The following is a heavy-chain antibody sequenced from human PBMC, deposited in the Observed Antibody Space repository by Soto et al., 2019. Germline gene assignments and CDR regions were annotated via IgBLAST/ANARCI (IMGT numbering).Heavy chain of an antibody. CDR3: GRVLRHYGSGRENYYMDV. J-gene: IGHJ6*03. CDR1: GGSISSYY. Sequence: SETLSLMCSVSGGSISSYYWTWIRQPPGEGLEWIGYINYSGSTNYNPSLKSRVTIAVDTSKNQFSLNLSSVTAADTAVYYCGRVLRHYGSGRENYYMDVWGKGTTVTVSS. D-gene: IGHD3-10*01. V-gene: IGHV4-59*01. CDR2: INYSGST.